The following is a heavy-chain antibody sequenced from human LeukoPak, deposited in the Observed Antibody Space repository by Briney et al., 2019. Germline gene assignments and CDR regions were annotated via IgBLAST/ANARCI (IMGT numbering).Heavy chain of an antibody. CDR1: GFTLGAFA. J-gene: IGHJ6*02. D-gene: IGHD1-26*01. Sequence: SGGSLRLSCAASGFTLGAFAMHWVRQAPGKGLEWVSLIDKDGRSTYYADSVKGRFTISRDNSKNSLYLQMNRLRTEDTALYYCATWAFYHSLDVWGQGTTVTVSS. V-gene: IGHV3-43*02. CDR2: IDKDGRST. CDR3: ATWAFYHSLDV.